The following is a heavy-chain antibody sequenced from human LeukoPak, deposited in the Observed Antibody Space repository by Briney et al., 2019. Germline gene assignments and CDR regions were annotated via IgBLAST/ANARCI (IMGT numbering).Heavy chain of an antibody. V-gene: IGHV3-48*02. Sequence: GGSLRLSCAASGFTFSSYAMSWVRQAPGKGLEWVSYISSSSSTIYYADSVKGLFTISRDNAKNSLYLQMNSLRDEDTAVYYCARRRPKPPYGMDVWGQGTTVTVSS. CDR2: ISSSSSTI. CDR3: ARRRPKPPYGMDV. J-gene: IGHJ6*02. CDR1: GFTFSSYA.